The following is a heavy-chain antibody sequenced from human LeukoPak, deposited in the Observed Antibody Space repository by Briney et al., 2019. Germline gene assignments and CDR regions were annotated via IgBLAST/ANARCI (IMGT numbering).Heavy chain of an antibody. V-gene: IGHV1-69*13. Sequence: SSVTVSYKASVGSFNSYASSWVRLAPGQGLEGIGVIIPIFGTANYAQKFQGRVTLNADECTSTAYLEMSSLRSEDTAVYYCALTLEDCSGGSCYSASPFWGQGTLVTVSS. D-gene: IGHD2-15*01. CDR3: ALTLEDCSGGSCYSASPF. CDR1: VGSFNSYA. CDR2: IIPIFGTA. J-gene: IGHJ4*02.